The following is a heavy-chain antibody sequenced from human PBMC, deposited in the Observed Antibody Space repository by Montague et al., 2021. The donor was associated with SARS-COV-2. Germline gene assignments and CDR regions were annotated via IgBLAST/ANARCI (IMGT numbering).Heavy chain of an antibody. J-gene: IGHJ4*02. CDR2: IYHNGKA. D-gene: IGHD1-7*01. Sequence: SETLSLTCNVSGDSITNTLYFWSWIPQPPGKARKWIGSIYHNGKAYYNPSLERRALLSIDTSKNQFSLRLSSVIASDTAVYYCAVELNYFFDYWGQGFLVSVSS. CDR3: AVELNYFFDY. CDR1: GDSITNTLYF. V-gene: IGHV4-39*01.